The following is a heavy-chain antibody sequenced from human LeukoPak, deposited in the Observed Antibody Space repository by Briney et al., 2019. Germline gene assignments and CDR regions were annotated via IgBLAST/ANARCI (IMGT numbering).Heavy chain of an antibody. CDR2: INHSGST. CDR1: GGSFSGYY. J-gene: IGHJ6*02. CDR3: ASLVVPPNYYYYYGMDV. D-gene: IGHD2-2*01. V-gene: IGHV4-34*01. Sequence: SETLSLTCAVYGGSFSGYYWSWLRLPPGKGLEWIGEINHSGSTNYNPSLKSRVTISVDTSKNQFSLKLSSVTAADTAVYYCASLVVPPNYYYYYGMDVWGQGTTVTVSS.